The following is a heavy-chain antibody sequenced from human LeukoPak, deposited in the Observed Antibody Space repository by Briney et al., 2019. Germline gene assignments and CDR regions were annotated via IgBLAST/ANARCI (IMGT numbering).Heavy chain of an antibody. CDR3: ARDRYSGCSGGSCYFGY. Sequence: GGSLRLSCAASGFTFSSSSMNWVRQAPGKGLEWVSSISSSSSYIYYADSVKGRFTISRDNAKNSLYLQMNSLRAEDTALYYCARDRYSGCSGGSCYFGYWGQGTLVTVSS. D-gene: IGHD2-15*01. CDR2: ISSSSSYI. J-gene: IGHJ4*02. CDR1: GFTFSSSS. V-gene: IGHV3-21*04.